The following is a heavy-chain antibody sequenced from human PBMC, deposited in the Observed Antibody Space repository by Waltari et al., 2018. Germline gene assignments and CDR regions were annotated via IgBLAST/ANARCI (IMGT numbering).Heavy chain of an antibody. CDR1: GGTFSSYA. CDR3: ARAWGLKGLDYYYMDV. Sequence: QVQLVQSGAEVKKPGSSVKVSCKASGGTFSSYAISWVRQAPGQGLEWMGGIIPIFGTGNYAQKFQGRVTITADKSTSTAYMELSSLRSEDTAVYYCARAWGLKGLDYYYMDVWGKGTTVTVSS. CDR2: IIPIFGTG. V-gene: IGHV1-69*14. J-gene: IGHJ6*03. D-gene: IGHD7-27*01.